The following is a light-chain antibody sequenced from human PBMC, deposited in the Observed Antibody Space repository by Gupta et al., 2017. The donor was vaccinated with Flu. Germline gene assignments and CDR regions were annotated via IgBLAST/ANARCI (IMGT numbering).Light chain of an antibody. CDR1: QSISSY. CDR3: QQSYSTLVT. CDR2: AAS. Sequence: DRVTITCRASQSISSYLNWYQQKPGKAPKLLIYAASSLQSGVPSRFSGSGSGTDFTLTISSLQPEDFATYYCQQSYSTLVTFGPGTKVDIK. V-gene: IGKV1-39*01. J-gene: IGKJ3*01.